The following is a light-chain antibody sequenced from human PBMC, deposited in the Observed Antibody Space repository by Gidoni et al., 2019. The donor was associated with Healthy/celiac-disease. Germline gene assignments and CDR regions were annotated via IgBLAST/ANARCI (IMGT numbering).Light chain of an antibody. Sequence: IVLPQSPGTLSLSPGESATLSCRASQCVSSSYLAGYQQKPGQAPMLLIYGASSRATGIPDRFSGSGSVTDFTLTISRLEPEDFAVYYCQQYGSAPRTFGQGTKVEIK. CDR1: QCVSSSY. CDR3: QQYGSAPRT. J-gene: IGKJ1*01. CDR2: GAS. V-gene: IGKV3-20*01.